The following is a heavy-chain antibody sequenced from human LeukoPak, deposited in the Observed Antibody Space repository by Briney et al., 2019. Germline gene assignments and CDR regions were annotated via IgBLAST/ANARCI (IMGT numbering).Heavy chain of an antibody. V-gene: IGHV4-59*11. Sequence: SETLSLTCTVSGGSISSHYWSWIRQPPGKGLEWIGYIYYSGSTNYNPSLKSRVTISVDTSKNQFSLKLSSVTAADTAVYYCVRAGGTMVRGVIISWFDPWGQGTLVTVSS. D-gene: IGHD3-10*01. CDR1: GGSISSHY. CDR2: IYYSGST. J-gene: IGHJ5*02. CDR3: VRAGGTMVRGVIISWFDP.